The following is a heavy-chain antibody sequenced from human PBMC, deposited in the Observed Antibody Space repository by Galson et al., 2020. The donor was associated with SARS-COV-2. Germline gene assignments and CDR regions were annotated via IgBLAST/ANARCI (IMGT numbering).Heavy chain of an antibody. CDR3: ARVPSITMIVVVITGFFDY. CDR1: GYTFTSYG. CDR2: ISAYNGNT. V-gene: IGHV1-18*04. D-gene: IGHD3-22*01. J-gene: IGHJ4*02. Sequence: ASVKVSCKASGYTFTSYGISWVRQAPGQGLEWMGWISAYNGNTNYAQKLQGRVTMTTDTSTSTAYMELRSLRSDDTAVYYCARVPSITMIVVVITGFFDYWGQGTLVTVSS.